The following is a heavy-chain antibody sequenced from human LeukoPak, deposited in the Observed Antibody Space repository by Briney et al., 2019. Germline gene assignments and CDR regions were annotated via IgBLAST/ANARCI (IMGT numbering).Heavy chain of an antibody. CDR3: ARASPYFYCSGGSCYFHP. Sequence: SVKVSCKASGGTFSSYAISWVRQAPGQGLEWMGGIIPIFGTANYAQKFQGRVTVTTDESTSTAYMELSSLRSEDTAVYYCARASPYFYCSGGSCYFHPWGQGTLVTVSS. J-gene: IGHJ5*02. V-gene: IGHV1-69*05. D-gene: IGHD2-15*01. CDR2: IIPIFGTA. CDR1: GGTFSSYA.